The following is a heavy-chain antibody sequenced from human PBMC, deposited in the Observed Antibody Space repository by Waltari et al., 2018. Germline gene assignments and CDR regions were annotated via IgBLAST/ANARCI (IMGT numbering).Heavy chain of an antibody. Sequence: EVKLVESGGGLIQPGGSLTLSCAASGFSLSNYWMHWVRQAPGKGLVWVSLSNDDVSNTNYADSVKCRFTISRDNTNNMLYLQMNSLRAEDTAVYYCASGKFLWGQGTLVTVSS. J-gene: IGHJ4*02. V-gene: IGHV3-74*01. CDR2: SNDDVSNT. CDR3: ASGKFL. CDR1: GFSLSNYW.